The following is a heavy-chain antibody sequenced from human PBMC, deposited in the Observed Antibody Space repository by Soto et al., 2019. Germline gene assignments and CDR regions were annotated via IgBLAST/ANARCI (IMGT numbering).Heavy chain of an antibody. CDR1: GGTFSSYA. CDR2: IIPIFGTA. D-gene: IGHD3-22*01. J-gene: IGHJ5*02. Sequence: QVQLVQSGAEVKKPGSSVKVSCKASGGTFSSYAISWVRQAPGQGLEWMGGIIPIFGTANYAQKFQGRVTITSNESTSTASMELSSLRSEHTAVYSCPRDRSYYAWFDPWGQGTLVTVSS. CDR3: PRDRSYYAWFDP. V-gene: IGHV1-69*05.